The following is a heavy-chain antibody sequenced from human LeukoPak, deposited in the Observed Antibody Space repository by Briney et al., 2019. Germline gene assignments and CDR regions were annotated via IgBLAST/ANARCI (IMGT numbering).Heavy chain of an antibody. CDR1: GYTFTSYY. V-gene: IGHV1-46*01. D-gene: IGHD6-13*01. Sequence: ASVKVSCKASGYTFTSYYMHWVRQAPGQGLEWMGIINPSGGSTSYAQKFQGRVTMTGDTSTSTVYMELSSLRSEDTAVYYCASIAAAGHYFDYWGQGTLVTVSS. J-gene: IGHJ4*02. CDR3: ASIAAAGHYFDY. CDR2: INPSGGST.